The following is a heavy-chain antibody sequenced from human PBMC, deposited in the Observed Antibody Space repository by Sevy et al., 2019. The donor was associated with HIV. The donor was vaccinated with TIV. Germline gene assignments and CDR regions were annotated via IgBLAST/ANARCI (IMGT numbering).Heavy chain of an antibody. V-gene: IGHV1-2*02. CDR2: IDPKSGGT. CDR1: GYTFSVKY. CDR3: ARGGSKWNDDYFDY. Sequence: ASVKVSCKASGYTFSVKYIHWVRQAPGQGLEWVGWIDPKSGGTSYAQKFQGRVSMTRDTSISTAYMELYWLTSDDTAVYYCARGGSKWNDDYFDYWGQGSLVTVS. D-gene: IGHD1-20*01. J-gene: IGHJ4*02.